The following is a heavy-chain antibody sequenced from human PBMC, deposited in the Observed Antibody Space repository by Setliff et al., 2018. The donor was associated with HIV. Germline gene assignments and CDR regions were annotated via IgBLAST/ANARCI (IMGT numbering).Heavy chain of an antibody. Sequence: SETLSLTCTVSGGSLIGYYWSWIRQSPGKGLEWIGSIYYTEITNYNPSLKSRVTISVDTSKNQFSLKLTSVTAADTALYYCARLSSYRSSSYYFDYWG. V-gene: IGHV4-59*01. CDR3: ARLSSYRSSSYYFDY. CDR1: GGSLIGYY. CDR2: IYYTEIT. D-gene: IGHD6-6*01. J-gene: IGHJ4*01.